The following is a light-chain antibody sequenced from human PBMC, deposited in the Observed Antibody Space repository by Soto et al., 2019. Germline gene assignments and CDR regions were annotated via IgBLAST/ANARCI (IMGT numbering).Light chain of an antibody. CDR1: QSVSSSY. J-gene: IGKJ1*01. CDR2: AAS. V-gene: IGKV3-20*01. CDR3: QQYGSSPQT. Sequence: EIVLTQSPGTLSLSPGQRATLSCRASQSVSSSYFAWYQQKPGQDHRLLIYAASSRATGIPDRFSGSGSGTDFTLTISRLEPEDFVVYYCQQYGSSPQTFGQGTKVEI.